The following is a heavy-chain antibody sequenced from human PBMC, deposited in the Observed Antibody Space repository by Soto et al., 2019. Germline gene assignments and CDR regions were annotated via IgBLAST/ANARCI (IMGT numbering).Heavy chain of an antibody. CDR1: GGSISSSSYY. D-gene: IGHD5-18*01. V-gene: IGHV4-39*01. Sequence: PSETLSLTCSVSGGSISSSSYYWGWIRQPPGKGLEWIGTIYYSGTTYYKPSLKSRVTISVDTSKNQFSLRLSSVTAADTFVYFCARQIYGNSFGSGFDYWGQGTPVTVSS. CDR2: IYYSGTT. CDR3: ARQIYGNSFGSGFDY. J-gene: IGHJ4*02.